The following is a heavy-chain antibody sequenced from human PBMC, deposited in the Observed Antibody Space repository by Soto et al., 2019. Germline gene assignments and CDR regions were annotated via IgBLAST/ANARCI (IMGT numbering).Heavy chain of an antibody. CDR3: AKFKAGSGWSHYHGMDV. J-gene: IGHJ6*02. D-gene: IGHD6-19*01. CDR1: GGSISSTINY. CDR2: IYYSGST. Sequence: SETLSLTCTVSGGSISSTINYWGWIRQPPGKGLEWIGSIYYSGSTYYNPSLKSRVTISVDTSKNQFTLKLSSVTAADTAVYYCAKFKAGSGWSHYHGMDVWGQGTTVSVS. V-gene: IGHV4-39*01.